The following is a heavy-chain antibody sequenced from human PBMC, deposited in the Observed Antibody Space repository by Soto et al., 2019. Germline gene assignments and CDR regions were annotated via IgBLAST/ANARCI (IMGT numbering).Heavy chain of an antibody. Sequence: AGGALRDSCGGSGVTFSRYAISWGRQAPGKGVEWVSAIRGSGGRKYYGESVKGRFTISRDNSKNTLYLQMNSLRAEDTAVYYCAKLLSPGVADDDWFAPSAQDTLVPVSS. V-gene: IGHV3-23*01. CDR1: GVTFSRYA. J-gene: IGHJ5*02. D-gene: IGHD1-1*01. CDR2: IRGSGGRK. CDR3: AKLLSPGVADDDWFAP.